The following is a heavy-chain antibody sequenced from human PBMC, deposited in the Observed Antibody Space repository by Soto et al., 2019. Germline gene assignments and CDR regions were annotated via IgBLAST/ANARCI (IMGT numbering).Heavy chain of an antibody. J-gene: IGHJ6*04. D-gene: IGHD2-8*01. V-gene: IGHV4-39*01. Sequence: LSLTCTVSGGSSSSSSYYWGWIRQPPGKGLEWIGSIYYSGSTYYNPSLKSRGTIYVDTSKNQFSLKLSSVTAADTAVYYCARHGVYAQPKFGTDVRGKGTTVTFAS. CDR1: GGSSSSSSYY. CDR3: ARHGVYAQPKFGTDV. CDR2: IYYSGST.